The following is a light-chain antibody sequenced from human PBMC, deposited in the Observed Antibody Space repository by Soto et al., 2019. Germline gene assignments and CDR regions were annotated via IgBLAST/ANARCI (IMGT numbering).Light chain of an antibody. CDR3: QQSYSTPLT. CDR1: QDISTY. CDR2: TAS. Sequence: DIQMTQSPSSLSASIGDTVTITCRASQDISTYLAWYQQTPGQVPKLRIYTASTLPSGVPSRFRGSGSGTAFTLTISSLQPEDVATYYCQQSYSTPLTFGGGTRVDIK. J-gene: IGKJ4*01. V-gene: IGKV1-27*01.